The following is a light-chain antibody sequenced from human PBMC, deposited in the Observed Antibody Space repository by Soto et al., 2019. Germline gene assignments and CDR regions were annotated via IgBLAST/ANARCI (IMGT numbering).Light chain of an antibody. CDR1: QSISSE. J-gene: IGKJ2*01. CDR2: GAS. Sequence: EIVMTQSPATLSVSPGERATLSCRASQSISSELAWYQQNPGQPPRLLIYGASTRATRVPARFTGSGSGSFFALPRSGLQSEDFAVYLCQHGHNWPLTFGQGTRLEI. CDR3: QHGHNWPLT. V-gene: IGKV3-15*01.